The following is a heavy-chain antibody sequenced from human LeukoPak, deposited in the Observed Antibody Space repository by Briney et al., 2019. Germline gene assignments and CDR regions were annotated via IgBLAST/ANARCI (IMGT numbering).Heavy chain of an antibody. J-gene: IGHJ4*02. CDR3: ARGSRIVPVSTPLGEYFDY. CDR2: INHSGST. D-gene: IGHD2-2*01. CDR1: GGSFSGYY. V-gene: IGHV4-34*01. Sequence: SETLSLTCAVYGGSFSGYYWSWIRQPPGKGLEWIGEINHSGSTNYNPSLKSRVTISVDTSKNQFSLKLSSVTAADTAVYYCARGSRIVPVSTPLGEYFDYWGQGTLVTVSS.